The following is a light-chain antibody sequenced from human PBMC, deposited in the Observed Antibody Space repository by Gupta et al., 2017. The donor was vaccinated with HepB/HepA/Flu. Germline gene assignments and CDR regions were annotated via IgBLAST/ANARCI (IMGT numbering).Light chain of an antibody. Sequence: DLQMTQSPSSLSASVGDRVTITCQASQDINNYLNCYQQKPGKAPKLLIYGASNLKTGVLSRFSGSGAGTHFSCTISRLQPEDVATYYCQHYDNRPPRCSFGLGTKLDIK. CDR1: QDINNY. V-gene: IGKV1-33*01. CDR2: GAS. J-gene: IGKJ2*04. CDR3: QHYDNRPPRCS.